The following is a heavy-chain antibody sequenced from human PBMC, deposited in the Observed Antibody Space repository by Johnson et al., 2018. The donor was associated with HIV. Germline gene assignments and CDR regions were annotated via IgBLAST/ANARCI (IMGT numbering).Heavy chain of an antibody. V-gene: IGHV3-33*01. CDR1: GFSFSSYG. D-gene: IGHD5-18*01. Sequence: VQLVESGGGVVQPGRSLRLSCAASGFSFSSYGMHGVRQAPGKGLEWVPLIWFQGTDKSYGASVKGRFTISSDNSKNTLYLQMNILRAEDTAVYYCLFGGYSYGLAFDMWGLGTVGTVSS. J-gene: IGHJ3*02. CDR3: LFGGYSYGLAFDM. CDR2: IWFQGTDK.